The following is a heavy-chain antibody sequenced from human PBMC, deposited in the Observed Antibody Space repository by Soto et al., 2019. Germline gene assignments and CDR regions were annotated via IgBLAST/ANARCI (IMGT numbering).Heavy chain of an antibody. Sequence: QEQLVESGGGVVQPGRSLRLSCAASGFTFRGYGMHWVRQAPGKGLEWVAVISYDENLKKYIDSVKGRFTISRDNSKNTLYLQMNDLRSDDTAVYYCAKGDRVGATKVDPWGQGTLVTVSP. V-gene: IGHV3-30*18. CDR3: AKGDRVGATKVDP. CDR1: GFTFRGYG. CDR2: ISYDENLK. J-gene: IGHJ5*02. D-gene: IGHD1-26*01.